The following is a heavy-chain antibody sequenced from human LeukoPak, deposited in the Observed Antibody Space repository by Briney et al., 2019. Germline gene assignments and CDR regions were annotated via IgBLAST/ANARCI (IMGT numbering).Heavy chain of an antibody. J-gene: IGHJ3*02. D-gene: IGHD3-10*01. Sequence: SVKVSCKASGGTFSTYSINWMRQAPGQGIEWMGRIIPILSQSNYAQKFQGTVSITADEFTETAYMELSSLRSDDTAVYYCATGGAYRDAFDIWGQGTMVTVSS. V-gene: IGHV1-69*11. CDR3: ATGGAYRDAFDI. CDR1: GGTFSTYS. CDR2: IIPILSQS.